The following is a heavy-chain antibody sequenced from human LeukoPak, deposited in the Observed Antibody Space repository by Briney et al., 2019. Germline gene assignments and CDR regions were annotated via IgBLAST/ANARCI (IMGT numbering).Heavy chain of an antibody. CDR2: LSDSAVSS. J-gene: IGHJ4*02. V-gene: IGHV3-23*01. CDR3: AKAPDSSGFPSYFDS. Sequence: GGSLRLSCAVSGFTFSTFAMNWVRQAPGKGLEWVSSLSDSAVSSYYADSVKGRFTISRDNSKNTLYLQMNSLRAKDTATYYCAKAPDSSGFPSYFDSWGQGTLVAVSS. CDR1: GFTFSTFA. D-gene: IGHD3-22*01.